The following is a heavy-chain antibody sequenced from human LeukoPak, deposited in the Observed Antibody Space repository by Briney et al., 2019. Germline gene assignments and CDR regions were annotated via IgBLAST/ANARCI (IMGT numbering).Heavy chain of an antibody. CDR1: GFTFSSYS. CDR3: ARLSGSYFGLDY. D-gene: IGHD1-26*01. V-gene: IGHV3-21*01. CDR2: ISSSSSYI. J-gene: IGHJ4*02. Sequence: GGSLRLSCAASGFTFSSYSMNWVRQAPGKGLDWVSSISSSSSYIYYADSVKGRFTISRDNAKNSLYLQMNSLRAEDTAVYYCARLSGSYFGLDYWGQGTLVTVSS.